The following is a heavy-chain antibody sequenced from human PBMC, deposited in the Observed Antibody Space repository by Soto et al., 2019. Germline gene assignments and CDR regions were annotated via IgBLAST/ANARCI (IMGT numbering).Heavy chain of an antibody. J-gene: IGHJ4*02. Sequence: GESLKISCQCSGYTFSNFWIGWVRQLPGQGLEWMGIIYPGDHETRYSPSFLGKVTISAEKSINTAYLQWSSLEASDSAFYFCARSPRSSPYFHVCGQGAMVTVYS. CDR3: ARSPRSSPYFHV. D-gene: IGHD6-13*01. CDR1: GYTFSNFW. CDR2: IYPGDHET. V-gene: IGHV5-51*01.